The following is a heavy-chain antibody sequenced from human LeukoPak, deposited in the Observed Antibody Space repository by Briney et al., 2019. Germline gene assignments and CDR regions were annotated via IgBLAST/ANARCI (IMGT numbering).Heavy chain of an antibody. CDR1: GFTFSSYS. D-gene: IGHD1-7*01. J-gene: IGHJ4*02. Sequence: PGGSLRLSCAASGFTFSSYSMNWVRQAPGKGLEWVSYISSSSSTLYYADSVKGRFTISRDNAKNSLYLQMNSLRAEDTAVYYCARDSFAGTFDYWGQGTLVTVSS. V-gene: IGHV3-48*04. CDR2: ISSSSSTL. CDR3: ARDSFAGTFDY.